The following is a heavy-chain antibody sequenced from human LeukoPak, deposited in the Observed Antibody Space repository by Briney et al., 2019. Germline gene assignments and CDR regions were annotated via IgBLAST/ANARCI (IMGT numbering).Heavy chain of an antibody. CDR3: ERKYCSTTSCLFDY. D-gene: IGHD2-2*01. CDR2: ISSSGSSI. V-gene: IGHV3-48*03. J-gene: IGHJ4*02. CDR1: GFTFSSYE. Sequence: PGGSLRLSCAASGFTFSSYEMNWVRQAPGKGLEWVSYISSSGSSIYYADSVKGRFTISRDNAKNSLYLQMNSLRAEDTAVYYCERKYCSTTSCLFDYWGQGTLVTVSS.